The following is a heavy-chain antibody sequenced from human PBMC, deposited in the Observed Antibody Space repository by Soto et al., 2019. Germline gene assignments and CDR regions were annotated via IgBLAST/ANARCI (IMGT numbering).Heavy chain of an antibody. D-gene: IGHD5-12*01. CDR2: IIPIFGTA. Sequence: ASVKVSCKASGGTFSSYAISWVRQAPGQGLEWMGGIIPIFGTANYAQKFQGRVTITADESTSTAYMELSSLRSEDTAVYYCARDSSRTERGYSGYDPPFDYWGQGTLVTVSS. V-gene: IGHV1-69*13. J-gene: IGHJ4*02. CDR1: GGTFSSYA. CDR3: ARDSSRTERGYSGYDPPFDY.